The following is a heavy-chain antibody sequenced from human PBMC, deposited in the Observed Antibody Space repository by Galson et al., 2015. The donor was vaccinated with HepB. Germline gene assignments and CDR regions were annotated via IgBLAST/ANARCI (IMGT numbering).Heavy chain of an antibody. J-gene: IGHJ5*01. CDR3: ARDFAAGTSLGFDS. V-gene: IGHV1-69*10. CDR1: GTAFSRFS. D-gene: IGHD1-1*01. CDR2: IIPMHGMT. Sequence: SVKVSCKASGTAFSRFSLNWVRQAPGQGLEWMGRIIPMHGMTNYARKFQGRLTITADESTNTAFIELSSLRSEDTAIYYCARDFAAGTSLGFDSWGQGTLVTVSS.